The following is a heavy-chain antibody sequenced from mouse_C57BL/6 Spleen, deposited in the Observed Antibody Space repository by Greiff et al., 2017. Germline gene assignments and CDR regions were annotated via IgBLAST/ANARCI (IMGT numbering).Heavy chain of an antibody. V-gene: IGHV1-81*01. D-gene: IGHD1-1*01. CDR3: AREELRAVDAY. J-gene: IGHJ3*01. CDR2: IYPRSGNT. CDR1: GYTFTSYG. Sequence: SCKASGYTFTSYGISWVKQRTGQGLEWIGEIYPRSGNTYYNEKFKGKATLTADKSSSTAYMELRSLTSEDSAVYFCAREELRAVDAYWGQGTLVTVSA.